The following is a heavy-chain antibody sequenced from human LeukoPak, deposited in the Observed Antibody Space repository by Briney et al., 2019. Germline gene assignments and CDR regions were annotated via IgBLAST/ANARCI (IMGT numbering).Heavy chain of an antibody. D-gene: IGHD2-15*01. CDR3: ASFYCSGGSCYQYYYYYYMDV. J-gene: IGHJ6*03. CDR1: GGSFSGYY. Sequence: SETLSLTCAVYGGSFSGYYWSWIRQPPGKGLEWIGEVNHSGSTNYNPSLKSRVTISVDTSKNQFSLKLSSVTAADTAVYYCASFYCSGGSCYQYYYYYYMDVWGKGTTVTISS. CDR2: VNHSGST. V-gene: IGHV4-34*01.